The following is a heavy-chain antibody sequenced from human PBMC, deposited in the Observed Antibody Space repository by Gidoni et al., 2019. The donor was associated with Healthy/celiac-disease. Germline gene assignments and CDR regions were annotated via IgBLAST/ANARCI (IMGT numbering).Heavy chain of an antibody. Sequence: EVQLVQSGAEVKKPGESLKISCKGSGYSFTSYWIGWVRQMPGKGLEWMGIIYPGDSDTRYSPSFQGQVTISADKSISTAYLQWSSLKASDTAMYYCARHEVAARRWDAFDIWGQGTMVTVSS. CDR1: GYSFTSYW. D-gene: IGHD6-6*01. CDR2: IYPGDSDT. V-gene: IGHV5-51*01. CDR3: ARHEVAARRWDAFDI. J-gene: IGHJ3*02.